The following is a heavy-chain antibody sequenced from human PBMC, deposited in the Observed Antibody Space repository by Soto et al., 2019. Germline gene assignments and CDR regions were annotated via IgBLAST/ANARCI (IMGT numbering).Heavy chain of an antibody. Sequence: QVQLVQSGAEVKKPGASVKVSCKASGYTLTSYGISWVRQAPGQGLEWMGWISGYNGNTKYAQKLQGRVTMTTDTSTSTAYLDLRSLRSDDPDVYFCARLSSNYGADFDYWGQGTLVTVSS. V-gene: IGHV1-18*01. CDR3: ARLSSNYGADFDY. D-gene: IGHD2-2*01. CDR2: ISGYNGNT. J-gene: IGHJ4*02. CDR1: GYTLTSYG.